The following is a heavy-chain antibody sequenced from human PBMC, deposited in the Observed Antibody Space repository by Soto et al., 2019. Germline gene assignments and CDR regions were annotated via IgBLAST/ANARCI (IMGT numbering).Heavy chain of an antibody. J-gene: IGHJ5*02. CDR2: IYYSGST. Sequence: SETLSLTCTVSGGSISSSSYYWGWIRQPPGKGLEWIGSIYYSGSTYYNPSLKSRVTISVDTSKNQFSLKLSSVTAADTAVYYCARSRYVWGSYRTRGWFDPWGQGSLVTVSS. CDR1: GGSISSSSYY. D-gene: IGHD3-16*02. CDR3: ARSRYVWGSYRTRGWFDP. V-gene: IGHV4-39*01.